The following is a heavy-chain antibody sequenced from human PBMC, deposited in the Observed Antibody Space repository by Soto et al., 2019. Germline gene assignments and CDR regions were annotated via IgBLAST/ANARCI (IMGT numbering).Heavy chain of an antibody. J-gene: IGHJ6*02. CDR2: INPSGGST. D-gene: IGHD3-9*01. Sequence: ASVKVSCKASGYTFTSYYMHWVRQAPGQGLEWMGIINPSGGSTSYAQKFQGRVTMTRDTSTSTVYMELSRLRSEDTAVYYCARGALRYFDRPFYYGMDVWGQGTTVTVSS. CDR3: ARGALRYFDRPFYYGMDV. V-gene: IGHV1-46*01. CDR1: GYTFTSYY.